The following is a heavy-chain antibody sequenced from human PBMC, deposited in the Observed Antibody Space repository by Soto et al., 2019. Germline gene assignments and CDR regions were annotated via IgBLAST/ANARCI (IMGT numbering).Heavy chain of an antibody. CDR2: ISSNGDDT. Sequence: PGGSLSLSCSASGFIFSSYTMYWVRQAPGKGLEFVSAISSNGDDTYYADSVKGRFTISRVNSKRTLYLQMSSLRPEDTAVYYCVKGGYIYGFRAFDIWVGGTRGTGSS. CDR1: GFIFSSYT. J-gene: IGHJ3*02. D-gene: IGHD3-10*01. V-gene: IGHV3-64D*06. CDR3: VKGGYIYGFRAFDI.